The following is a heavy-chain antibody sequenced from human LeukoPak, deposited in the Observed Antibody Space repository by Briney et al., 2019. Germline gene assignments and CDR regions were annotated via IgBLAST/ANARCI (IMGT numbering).Heavy chain of an antibody. CDR2: ISGSGGST. D-gene: IGHD4-17*01. J-gene: IGHJ4*02. V-gene: IGHV3-23*01. CDR3: AGTTNDYGDYVGGY. Sequence: GGSLRLSCAASGFTFSSYAMSWVRQAPGKGLEWVSAISGSGGSTYYADSVKGRFTISRDNAKNSLYLQMNSLRAEDTAVYYCAGTTNDYGDYVGGYWGQGTLVTVSS. CDR1: GFTFSSYA.